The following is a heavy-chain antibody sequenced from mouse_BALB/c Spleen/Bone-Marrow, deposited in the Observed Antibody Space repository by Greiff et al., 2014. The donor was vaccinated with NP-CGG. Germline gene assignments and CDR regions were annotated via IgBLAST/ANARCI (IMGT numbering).Heavy chain of an antibody. V-gene: IGHV5-12-1*01. CDR3: TRHGGYYPYYYAMDY. CDR2: ISHGGSTT. D-gene: IGHD2-3*01. CDR1: GFAFSSYD. J-gene: IGHJ4*01. Sequence: EVMLVESGGGLVKPGGSLKLSCAASGFAFSSYDMSWVRQTPEKRLEWVAYISHGGSTTYYSDTVKGRFTISRDNAKNTLYLQMSSLKSEDTAIYYCTRHGGYYPYYYAMDYWGQGTSVTVSS.